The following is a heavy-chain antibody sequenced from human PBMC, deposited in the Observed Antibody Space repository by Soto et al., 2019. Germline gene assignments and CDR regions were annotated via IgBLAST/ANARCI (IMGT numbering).Heavy chain of an antibody. J-gene: IGHJ5*02. Sequence: QVQLVQSGAEVKKPGASVKVSCKASGYTFTSYAMPWVSQAPGQRLEWMGWINAGNGNTKYSQKFQGRVTITTDTSASTAYMELSSLRSEDTAVDYCARDPGVRYFVWFPLRYWFAPWGQGALVTVSS. CDR1: GYTFTSYA. D-gene: IGHD3-9*01. CDR3: ARDPGVRYFVWFPLRYWFAP. V-gene: IGHV1-3*01. CDR2: INAGNGNT.